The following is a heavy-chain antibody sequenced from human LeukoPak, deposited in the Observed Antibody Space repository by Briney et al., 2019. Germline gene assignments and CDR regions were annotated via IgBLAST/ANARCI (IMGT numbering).Heavy chain of an antibody. CDR3: TPEGYYYGSGSKNWFDP. J-gene: IGHJ5*02. D-gene: IGHD3-10*01. V-gene: IGHV3-15*01. Sequence: GGSLRLSCAASGFTFSNAWMSWVRQAPGKGLEWVGRIKSKTDGGTTDYAAPVKGRFTISRDDSKNTLYLQMNSLKTEDTAVYYCTPEGYYYGSGSKNWFDPWGQGTLVTVSS. CDR1: GFTFSNAW. CDR2: IKSKTDGGTT.